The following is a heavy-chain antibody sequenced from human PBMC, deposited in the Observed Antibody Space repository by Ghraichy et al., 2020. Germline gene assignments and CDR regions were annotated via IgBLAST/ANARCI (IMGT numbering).Heavy chain of an antibody. CDR3: AKGYSGSYFD. CDR2: ISGSGNSA. V-gene: IGHV3-23*01. CDR1: GFTFSNYA. D-gene: IGHD1-26*01. J-gene: IGHJ4*02. Sequence: GSLRLSCAASGFTFSNYAMSWVRQGPGKGLEWVSGISGSGNSAYYADSVKGRFTISRDNFKNTVFLQMNSLRAEDTALYYCAKGYSGSYFDWGQGTLVTVSS.